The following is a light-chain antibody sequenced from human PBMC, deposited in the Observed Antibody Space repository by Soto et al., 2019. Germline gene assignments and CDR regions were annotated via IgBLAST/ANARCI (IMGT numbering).Light chain of an antibody. CDR3: SSYTSSSSGV. V-gene: IGLV2-14*01. J-gene: IGLJ1*01. CDR1: SSDVGGYNY. CDR2: DVS. Sequence: QSVLTQPASASGSPGQSITISCTGTSSDVGGYNYVSWYQQHPGKAPKLMIYDVSNRPSGVSNRFSGSKSGNTASLTISGLQAEDEADSYCSSYTSSSSGVFGTGTKDTVL.